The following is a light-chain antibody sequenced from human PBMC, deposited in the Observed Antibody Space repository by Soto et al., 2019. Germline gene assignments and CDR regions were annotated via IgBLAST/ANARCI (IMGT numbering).Light chain of an antibody. CDR3: QQSYNTPIT. V-gene: IGKV1-39*01. CDR1: QSISTW. CDR2: ATS. J-gene: IGKJ5*01. Sequence: DIQMTQSPFTLSASVGDRVTITCRASQSISTWLAWYQQKPGKAPKLLVYATSSLQSGVPSRFTGSGSGTHFTLTISGLQPADFATYFCQQSYNTPITFGQGTRLEI.